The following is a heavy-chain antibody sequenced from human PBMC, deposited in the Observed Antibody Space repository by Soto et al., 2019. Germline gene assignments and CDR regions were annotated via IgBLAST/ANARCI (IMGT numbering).Heavy chain of an antibody. V-gene: IGHV1-69*01. CDR2: IIPIFGTA. CDR1: GGTFSSYA. Sequence: QVQMVQSGAEVKKPGASVKVSCKASGGTFSSYAISWVRQAPGQGLEWMGGIIPIFGTANYAQKFQGRVTITAAESTSTAYMELSSLRSEDTAVYYCASLSGTNCSGGSCYPYYYYGMDVCGQGTTVTVSS. D-gene: IGHD2-15*01. J-gene: IGHJ6*02. CDR3: ASLSGTNCSGGSCYPYYYYGMDV.